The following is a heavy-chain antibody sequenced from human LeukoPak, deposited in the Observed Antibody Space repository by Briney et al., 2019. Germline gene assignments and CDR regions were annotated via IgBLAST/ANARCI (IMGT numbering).Heavy chain of an antibody. CDR2: ITGAGGST. Sequence: GGSLRLSCAASGFTFSSYAMIWVRQAPGKGLEWVSGITGAGGSTHYADSVKGRLTISRDNSKNTLFLQINSLRAEDTVVYYCAKQVGPTIDYWGQGTLVTVSS. J-gene: IGHJ4*02. CDR3: AKQVGPTIDY. D-gene: IGHD1-26*01. V-gene: IGHV3-23*01. CDR1: GFTFSSYA.